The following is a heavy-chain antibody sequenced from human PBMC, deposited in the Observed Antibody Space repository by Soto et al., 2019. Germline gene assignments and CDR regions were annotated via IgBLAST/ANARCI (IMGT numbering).Heavy chain of an antibody. D-gene: IGHD3-3*01. CDR1: GYTFTSYY. Sequence: QVQLVQSGAEVKKPGASVKVSCKASGYTFTSYYMHWVRQAPGQGLAWMGIINPNGGSTSYAQKFQGRVTMTRDTSTSTVYMELSSLRSEDTVVYYCARDRPFWSFDYWGQGTLVTVSS. J-gene: IGHJ4*02. V-gene: IGHV1-46*01. CDR2: INPNGGST. CDR3: ARDRPFWSFDY.